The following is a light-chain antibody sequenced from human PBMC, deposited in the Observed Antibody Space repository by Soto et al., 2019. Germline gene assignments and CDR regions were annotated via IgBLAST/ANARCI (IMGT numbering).Light chain of an antibody. J-gene: IGKJ3*01. V-gene: IGKV3-20*01. CDR1: QTVYRKY. CDR2: DAT. CDR3: QQYDNSPFT. Sequence: EIVLTQSPGTLSLSPGERATLSCRASQTVYRKYLAWYQQRPGQAPRLLIFDATNRATGIPDRFSGSGTGIDLTLTIIKLEPEDFAVYYCQQYDNSPFTFGPGTKVDLK.